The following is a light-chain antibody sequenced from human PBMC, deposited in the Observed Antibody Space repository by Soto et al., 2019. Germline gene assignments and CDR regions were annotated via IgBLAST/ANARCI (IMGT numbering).Light chain of an antibody. Sequence: LTQSPGTLSLSPGERATLSCRASQSVGASYLAWYQQKPGQAPRLLIYGASSRATGIPDRFSGSGSGTDFTLTIRRLEPEDFAVYYCQQYAGSPHTFGQGTNVDIK. CDR3: QQYAGSPHT. CDR2: GAS. J-gene: IGKJ1*01. CDR1: QSVGASY. V-gene: IGKV3-20*01.